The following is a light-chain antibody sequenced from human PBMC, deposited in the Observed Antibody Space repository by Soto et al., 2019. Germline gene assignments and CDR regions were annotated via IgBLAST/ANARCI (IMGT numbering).Light chain of an antibody. J-gene: IGKJ5*01. V-gene: IGKV3-20*01. CDR3: QQYGGSPPIT. CDR1: HSVSSSY. Sequence: EVVMTQSPATLSVSPGERATLSCRASHSVSSSYLAWYQQKPGQAPRLLIYGASSRATGTPDRFRGSGSGTDFTLSISRLEPEDFAVYYCQQYGGSPPITFGQGTRLEIK. CDR2: GAS.